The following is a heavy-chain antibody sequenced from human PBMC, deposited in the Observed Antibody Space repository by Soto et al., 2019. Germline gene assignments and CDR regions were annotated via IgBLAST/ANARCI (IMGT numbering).Heavy chain of an antibody. Sequence: SETLSRTCTASGASVTSGSSYWSWLRQPPGKGLEWIGYIYYSGDTKYNPSLKSRVTIFADASKNQVSLKMTAVTAADTATYYCARRVWHSYGMDVWGQGTTVTVSS. V-gene: IGHV4-61*01. CDR2: IYYSGDT. CDR1: GASVTSGSSY. J-gene: IGHJ6*02. CDR3: ARRVWHSYGMDV. D-gene: IGHD2-21*01.